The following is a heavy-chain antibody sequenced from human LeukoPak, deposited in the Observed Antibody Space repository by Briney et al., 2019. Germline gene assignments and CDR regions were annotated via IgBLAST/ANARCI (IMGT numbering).Heavy chain of an antibody. V-gene: IGHV4-61*02. CDR1: GGSISSGSYY. D-gene: IGHD3-3*01. Sequence: SETLSLTCTVSGGSISSGSYYWSWIRQPAGKGLEWIGRIYTSGSTNYNPSLKSRVTISVDTSKNQFSLKLSSVTAADTAVYYCARDNYDFWSGYYSYYYYYMDVWGKGTTVTVSS. J-gene: IGHJ6*03. CDR2: IYTSGST. CDR3: ARDNYDFWSGYYSYYYYYMDV.